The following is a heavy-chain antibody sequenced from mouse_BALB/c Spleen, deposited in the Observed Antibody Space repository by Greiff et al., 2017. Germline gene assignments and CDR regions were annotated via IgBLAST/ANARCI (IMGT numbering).Heavy chain of an antibody. V-gene: IGHV14-3*02. CDR1: GFNIKDTY. Sequence: EVQLQQSGAELVKPGASVKLSCTASGFNIKDTYMHWVKQRPEQGLEWIGRIDPANGNTKYDPKFQGKATITADTSSNTAYLQLSSLTSEDTAVYYCAPCSYDGYYTVAYWGQGTLVTVSA. CDR2: IDPANGNT. J-gene: IGHJ3*01. D-gene: IGHD2-3*01. CDR3: APCSYDGYYTVAY.